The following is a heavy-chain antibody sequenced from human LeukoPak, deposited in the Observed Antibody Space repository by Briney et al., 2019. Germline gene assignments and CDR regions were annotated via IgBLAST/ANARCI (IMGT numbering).Heavy chain of an antibody. J-gene: IGHJ6*02. D-gene: IGHD4-17*01. CDR3: AGWPVTLDLRMDV. CDR2: ISYSGST. Sequence: SETLSLTCTVSGGSISRYYRIWTPQPPGKGLEWSGYISYSGSTNYNPSLKSRVTISVDTSKNQFSLKLSSVTAADTAVYYCAGWPVTLDLRMDVWGQGTTVTVSS. CDR1: GGSISRYY. V-gene: IGHV4-59*01.